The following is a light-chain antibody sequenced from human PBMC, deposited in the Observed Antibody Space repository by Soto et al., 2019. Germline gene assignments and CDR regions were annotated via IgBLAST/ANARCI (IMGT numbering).Light chain of an antibody. Sequence: EIVMTQSPATLSVSPGERATLSCRASQSVSSNLAWYQQKPGQAPRPLIYGASTRATGIPARFSGSGSGTEFTLTISSLQSEDFEVYYCQQYNNWPPWTFGQGTKVEIK. CDR3: QQYNNWPPWT. CDR2: GAS. J-gene: IGKJ1*01. V-gene: IGKV3-15*01. CDR1: QSVSSN.